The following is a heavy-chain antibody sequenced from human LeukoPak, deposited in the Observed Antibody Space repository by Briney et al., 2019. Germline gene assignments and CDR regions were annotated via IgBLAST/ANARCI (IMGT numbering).Heavy chain of an antibody. CDR3: ARDTDYYGMDV. J-gene: IGHJ6*02. CDR1: GLTVSHNY. D-gene: IGHD4-17*01. CDR2: AYPGDAT. V-gene: IGHV3-53*01. Sequence: PGGSLRLSCAAFGLTVSHNYMTWVRQAPGKGLEWLSVAYPGDATHYADFVKGRFTISTDNSKNTLYLQMNSLRAEDTAVYCCARDTDYYGMDVWGQGTTVTVSS.